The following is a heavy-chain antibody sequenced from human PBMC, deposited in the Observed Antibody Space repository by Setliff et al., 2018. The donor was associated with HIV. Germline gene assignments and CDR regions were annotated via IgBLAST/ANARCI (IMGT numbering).Heavy chain of an antibody. CDR1: GGSISSSSYY. CDR2: IYHSGTT. V-gene: IGHV4-39*07. Sequence: NPSETLSLTCTVSGGSISSSSYYWGWIRQSPGKGLEWIGDIYHSGTTNYNPSLKSRVTISVATSKNQFSLKLNSVTTADTAVYYCARSRTSSGYYGVTGYGMDVWGQGTTVTVSS. J-gene: IGHJ6*02. CDR3: ARSRTSSGYYGVTGYGMDV. D-gene: IGHD3-22*01.